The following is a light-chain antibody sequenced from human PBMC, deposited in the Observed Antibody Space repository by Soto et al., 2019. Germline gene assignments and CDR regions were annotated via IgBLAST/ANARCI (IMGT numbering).Light chain of an antibody. CDR2: WAS. V-gene: IGKV4-1*01. Sequence: EIVVRQSRGSRVLTLVEKASTNCKSRQGVFYSSNNKNYLDWYQQKQGQPPKXLIYWASTRESGVPDRFSGSGCGTDFTLTISSMKPEDVEVYYCQQSYSTIITFGQGTRLEIK. J-gene: IGKJ5*01. CDR1: QGVFYSSNNKNY. CDR3: QQSYSTIIT.